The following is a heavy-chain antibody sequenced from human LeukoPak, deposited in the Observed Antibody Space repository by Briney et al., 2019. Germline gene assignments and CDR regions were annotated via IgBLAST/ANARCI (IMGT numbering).Heavy chain of an antibody. CDR3: AREGGSGSSWGLNYFDY. J-gene: IGHJ4*02. Sequence: SETLSLTCTVSGGSISSYYWTWIRQSPGKGLEWIGYVYYSGRTTYNPSLKSRVTMSVDTSKNQFSLNLSSATAADTAVYYCAREGGSGSSWGLNYFDYWGQGTLVAVSS. CDR1: GGSISSYY. V-gene: IGHV4-59*01. D-gene: IGHD1-26*01. CDR2: VYYSGRT.